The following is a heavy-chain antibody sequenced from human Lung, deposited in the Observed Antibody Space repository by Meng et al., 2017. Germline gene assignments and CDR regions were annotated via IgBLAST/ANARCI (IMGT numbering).Heavy chain of an antibody. V-gene: IGHV4-34*01. CDR2: INHSGST. CDR3: ARGPTTMAHDFDY. Sequence: QEWGAALLNPSESLSLTWLVPGGSFSAYYWSWIRQPPGKGLEWIGEINHSGSTNYNPSLESRATISVDTSQNNLSLKLSSVTAADSAVYYCARGPTTMAHDFDYWGQGTLVTVSS. J-gene: IGHJ4*02. CDR1: GGSFSAYY. D-gene: IGHD4-11*01.